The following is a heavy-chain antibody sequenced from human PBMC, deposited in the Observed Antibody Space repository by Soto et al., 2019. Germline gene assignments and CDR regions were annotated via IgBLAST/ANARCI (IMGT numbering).Heavy chain of an antibody. V-gene: IGHV1-18*01. Sequence: QVQLVQSGAEVKKPGASVKVSCKASGYTFTSYGIRWVRQAPGQGLEWMGWISTYNGNTKYAQKIQGRVTMTTYTSTRTAYMELRSLRSDDTAGFDCAREMVRCVWSDYGGQGDLVTVAS. CDR1: GYTFTSYG. CDR2: ISTYNGNT. D-gene: IGHD3-10*01. J-gene: IGHJ4*02. CDR3: AREMVRCVWSDY.